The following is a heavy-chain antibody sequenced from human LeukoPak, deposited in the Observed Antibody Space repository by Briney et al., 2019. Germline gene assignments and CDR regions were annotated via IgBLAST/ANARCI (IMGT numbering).Heavy chain of an antibody. CDR3: ATTNVLLWFGELSKTAYFDY. J-gene: IGHJ4*02. CDR1: GGSISSGGYY. Sequence: SETLSLTCTVSGGSISSGGYYWSWIRQHPGKGLEWIGYIYYSGSTYYNPSLKSRVTISVDTSKNQFSLKLSSVTAADTAVYYCATTNVLLWFGELSKTAYFDYWGQETLVTVSS. D-gene: IGHD3-10*01. CDR2: IYYSGST. V-gene: IGHV4-31*03.